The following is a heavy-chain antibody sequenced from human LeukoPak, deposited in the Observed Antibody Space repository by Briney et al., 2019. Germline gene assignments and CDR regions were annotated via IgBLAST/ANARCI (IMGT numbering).Heavy chain of an antibody. Sequence: PGGSLRLSCAASGFTFSSYAMHWVRQAPGKGLEYVSAISSNGGSTYYANSVKGRFTISRDNSKNTLYLQMGSLRAEDMAVYYCARARGITMIYYMDVWGKGTTVTVSS. CDR2: ISSNGGST. CDR3: ARARGITMIYYMDV. J-gene: IGHJ6*03. D-gene: IGHD3-22*01. CDR1: GFTFSSYA. V-gene: IGHV3-64*01.